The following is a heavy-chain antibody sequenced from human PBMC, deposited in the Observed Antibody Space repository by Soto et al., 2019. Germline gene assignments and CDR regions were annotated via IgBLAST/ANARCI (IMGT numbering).Heavy chain of an antibody. D-gene: IGHD5-18*01. CDR3: AKGVSQYTPLALFDY. CDR1: GFTFSSYA. CDR2: ISGSDGRT. J-gene: IGHJ4*02. Sequence: GGSLRLSCAASGFTFSSYAMGWVRQAPGKGLEWVSTISGSDGRTYSTDSVKGRFTISRDNSRNTAYLQMNSLRVEDTAVYYCAKGVSQYTPLALFDYWGRGTLVTVSS. V-gene: IGHV3-23*01.